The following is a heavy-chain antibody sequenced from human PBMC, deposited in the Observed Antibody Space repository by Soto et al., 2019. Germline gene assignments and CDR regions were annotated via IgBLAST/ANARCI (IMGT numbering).Heavy chain of an antibody. CDR2: ISGSGGST. V-gene: IGHV3-23*01. CDR1: GFTFSSYA. Sequence: GGSLSLSCAASGFTFSSYAMSWVRQAPGKGLEWVSAISGSGGSTYYADSVKGRFTISRDDSKNTLYLQMNSLKTEDTAVYYCTTGSPITIFGVVIITSDYWGQGTLVTVSS. J-gene: IGHJ4*02. D-gene: IGHD3-3*01. CDR3: TTGSPITIFGVVIITSDY.